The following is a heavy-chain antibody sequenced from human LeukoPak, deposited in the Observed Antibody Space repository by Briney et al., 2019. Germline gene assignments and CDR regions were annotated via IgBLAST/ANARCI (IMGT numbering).Heavy chain of an antibody. Sequence: SETLSLTCTVSGGSISSYYWSWIREPPGKGLEWIRYIYYSGSTNYNPSLKSRVTISVDTSKNQFSLKLSSVTAADTAVCFCARGGATLDYWGQGTLVTVSS. CDR2: IYYSGST. CDR3: ARGGATLDY. J-gene: IGHJ4*02. D-gene: IGHD1-26*01. CDR1: GGSISSYY. V-gene: IGHV4-59*01.